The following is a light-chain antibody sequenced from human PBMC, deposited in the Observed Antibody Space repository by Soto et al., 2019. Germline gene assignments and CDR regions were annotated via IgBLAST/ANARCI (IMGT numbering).Light chain of an antibody. Sequence: QSALAQPPSASGSPGQSVTISCTGTSRDVGGYEYVSWYQQHPGKAPKLIIYQVSQRPSGVPDRFSASKSGNTASLTVSGLQAEEEADYYCSSYAGKTVYVFGTGTKVTVL. CDR2: QVS. CDR3: SSYAGKTVYV. J-gene: IGLJ1*01. CDR1: SRDVGGYEY. V-gene: IGLV2-8*01.